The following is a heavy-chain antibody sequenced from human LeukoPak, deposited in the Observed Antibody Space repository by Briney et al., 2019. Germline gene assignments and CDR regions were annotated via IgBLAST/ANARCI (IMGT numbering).Heavy chain of an antibody. CDR3: AKRGVAIRVILVGFHKEAYYFDS. D-gene: IGHD3-22*01. J-gene: IGHJ4*02. V-gene: IGHV3-23*01. CDR1: GITLSNYG. Sequence: GGSLRLSCAVSGITLSNYGMSWVRQAPGKGLEWVAGISGSGGSTNYADSVKGRFTISRDSPKNTLHLQMNSLRAEDTAVYFCAKRGVAIRVILVGFHKEAYYFDSWGQGALVTVSS. CDR2: ISGSGGST.